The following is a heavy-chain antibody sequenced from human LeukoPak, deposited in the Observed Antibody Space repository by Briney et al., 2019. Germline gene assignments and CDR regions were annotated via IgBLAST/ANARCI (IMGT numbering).Heavy chain of an antibody. V-gene: IGHV3-15*01. CDR1: GFTFSNPW. Sequence: PGGSLRLSCAASGFTFSNPWMSWVRQAPGKGLEWVGRIRSKTDGGTADYAAPVKDRIIISRVDSKNTLYLQMNSLKNEDTAVYYCTTGTYWGQGTLVTVSS. CDR2: IRSKTDGGTA. J-gene: IGHJ4*02. CDR3: TTGTY.